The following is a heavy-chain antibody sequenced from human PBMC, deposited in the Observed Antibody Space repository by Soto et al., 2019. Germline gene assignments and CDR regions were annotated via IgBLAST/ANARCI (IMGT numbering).Heavy chain of an antibody. J-gene: IGHJ4*02. CDR2: ISAYNGNT. V-gene: IGHV1-18*01. CDR3: ARDGITLSGTFDH. Sequence: QVQLVQCGAEVKKPGASVKVSCKASGYTFFNYGIIWARQATEQGLEWMGWISAYNGNTNYAQKLQGRVTVTTDTSTSTAYMQLRNLRSDDTAVYYCARDGITLSGTFDHWGQGTLVSVSS. CDR1: GYTFFNYG. D-gene: IGHD1-20*01.